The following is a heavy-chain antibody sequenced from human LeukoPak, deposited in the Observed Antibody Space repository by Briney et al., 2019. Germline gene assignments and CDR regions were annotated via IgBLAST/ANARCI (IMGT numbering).Heavy chain of an antibody. V-gene: IGHV3-43*02. Sequence: GGSLRHSCAASGVTLGAVARHGVRQALGKGLEWVSLIDKDGRKTDYADSGKGRFTISRYNSKNSLYLQMTSLRTEDTALYYCATWAFYHSLDVWGKGATVTVSS. CDR3: ATWAFYHSLDV. CDR2: IDKDGRKT. CDR1: GVTLGAVA. D-gene: IGHD1-26*01. J-gene: IGHJ6*04.